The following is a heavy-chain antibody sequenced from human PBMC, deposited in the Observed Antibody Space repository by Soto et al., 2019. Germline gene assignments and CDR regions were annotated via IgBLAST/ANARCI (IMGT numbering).Heavy chain of an antibody. CDR2: IYHSGST. CDR1: GGSISSGGYS. Sequence: LQLKESGSGLVKPSQTLSLTCAVSGGSISSGGYSWSWIRQPPGKGLEWIGYIYHSGSTYYNPSLKSRVTISVDRSKNQFSLKLSSVTAADTAVYYCARASTTVTTLDYWGQGTLVTVSS. CDR3: ARASTTVTTLDY. V-gene: IGHV4-30-2*01. J-gene: IGHJ4*02. D-gene: IGHD4-17*01.